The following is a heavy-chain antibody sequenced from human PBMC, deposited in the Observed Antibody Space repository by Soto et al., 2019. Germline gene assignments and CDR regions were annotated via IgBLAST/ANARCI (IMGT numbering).Heavy chain of an antibody. D-gene: IGHD6-19*01. CDR2: IYYSGTT. J-gene: IGHJ1*01. CDR1: GGSISGSSYH. CDR3: VRSRALAGVDRPDFFRH. Sequence: SETLSLTCSVSGGSISGSSYHWGWIRQPPGKGLDWIGSIYYSGTTYYNPSLKSRVTIPVDTSKNQFSLKLISVAAADTAVYYCVRSRALAGVDRPDFFRHWGQGTLVTVSS. V-gene: IGHV4-39*01.